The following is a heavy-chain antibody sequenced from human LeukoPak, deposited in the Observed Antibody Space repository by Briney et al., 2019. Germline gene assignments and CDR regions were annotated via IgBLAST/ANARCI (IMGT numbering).Heavy chain of an antibody. V-gene: IGHV1-2*02. CDR3: AKDLYHRYYHNSGHAFDY. J-gene: IGHJ4*02. CDR1: GYTFTSYY. Sequence: ASVKVSCKAPGYTFTSYYMHWVRQAPGQGLEWMGIINPNSGGTNYAQKFQGRVTITRDTSISTAYMELTSLRSDDTAVYYCAKDLYHRYYHNSGHAFDYWGQGTLVTVSS. D-gene: IGHD3-22*01. CDR2: INPNSGGT.